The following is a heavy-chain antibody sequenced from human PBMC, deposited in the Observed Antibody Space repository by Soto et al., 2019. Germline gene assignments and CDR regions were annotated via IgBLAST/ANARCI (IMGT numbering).Heavy chain of an antibody. V-gene: IGHV4-31*03. J-gene: IGHJ6*03. CDR3: ARGGSNCLYGSCYLGYYYYYMDV. CDR2: IYYSGST. CDR1: GGSISSGGYY. Sequence: SETLSLTCTVSGGSISSGGYYWSWIRQHPGKGLEWIGYIYYSGSTYYNPSLKSRVTISVDTSKNQFSLKLSSVTAADTAVYYCARGGSNCLYGSCYLGYYYYYMDVWGKGTTVTVSS. D-gene: IGHD2-15*01.